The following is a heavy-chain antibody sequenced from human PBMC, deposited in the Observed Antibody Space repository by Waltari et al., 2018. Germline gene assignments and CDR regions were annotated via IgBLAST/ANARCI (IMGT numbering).Heavy chain of an antibody. D-gene: IGHD6-6*01. CDR1: GGSISSSSYY. CDR3: ARRSEYSSSFYFDY. CDR2: IYYSGRT. Sequence: QLQLQESGPGLVKPSETLSLTCTVSGGSISSSSYYWGWIRQPPGKGLEWIGSIYYSGRTYYHPALKGRVTISVDTPKNQFSLKLSSVTAADTAVYYCARRSEYSSSFYFDYWGQGTLVTVSS. J-gene: IGHJ4*02. V-gene: IGHV4-39*07.